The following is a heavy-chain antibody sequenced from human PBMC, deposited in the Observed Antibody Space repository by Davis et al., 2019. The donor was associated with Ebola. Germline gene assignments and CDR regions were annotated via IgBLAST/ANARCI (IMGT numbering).Heavy chain of an antibody. Sequence: PGGSLRLSCAASGFTFSSYWMSWVRQAPGTGLEWVANIKQDGSEKYYVDSVKGRFTISRDNAKNSLYLQMNSLRAGDTAVYYCARFRVRLQYQTPDYYYGMDVWGQGTTVTVSS. V-gene: IGHV3-7*01. CDR3: ARFRVRLQYQTPDYYYGMDV. CDR2: IKQDGSEK. CDR1: GFTFSSYW. J-gene: IGHJ6*02. D-gene: IGHD2-2*01.